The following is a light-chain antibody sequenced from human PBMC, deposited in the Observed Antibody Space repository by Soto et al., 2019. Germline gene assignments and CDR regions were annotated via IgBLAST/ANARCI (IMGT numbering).Light chain of an antibody. Sequence: EIVLTQSPATLSLSPGERATLSCRASQSVSSYLAWYQHKPCQAPRLLIYDASNRATGIPARFSGSGSGTDFTLTISSLEPEDFAVYYCQQRSNFGQGTRLEIK. CDR1: QSVSSY. J-gene: IGKJ5*01. CDR2: DAS. V-gene: IGKV3-11*01. CDR3: QQRSN.